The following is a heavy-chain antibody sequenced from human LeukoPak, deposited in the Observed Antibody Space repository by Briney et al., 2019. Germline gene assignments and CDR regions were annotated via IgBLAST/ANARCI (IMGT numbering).Heavy chain of an antibody. V-gene: IGHV4-30-2*01. J-gene: IGHJ4*02. D-gene: IGHD3-10*01. Sequence: SQTLSLTCAVSGGSISSGGYSWSWIRQPPGKGLEWIGYIYHSGSTYYNPSLKSRVTISVDRSKDQFSLKLSSVTAADTAVYYCARSYYFDYWGQGTLVTVSS. CDR2: IYHSGST. CDR1: GGSISSGGYS. CDR3: ARSYYFDY.